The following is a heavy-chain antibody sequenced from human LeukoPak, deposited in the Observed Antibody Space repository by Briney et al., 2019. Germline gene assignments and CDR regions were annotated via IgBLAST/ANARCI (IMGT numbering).Heavy chain of an antibody. CDR1: GGSFSGYY. J-gene: IGHJ6*03. D-gene: IGHD6-13*01. V-gene: IGHV4-34*01. Sequence: PSETLSLTCAVYGGSFSGYYWSWIRQPPGEGLEWIGEINHSGSTNYNPSLKSRVTISVDTSKNQFSLKLSSVTAADTAVYYCARGAQQLATYYYYYMDVWGKGTTVTVSS. CDR3: ARGAQQLATYYYYYMDV. CDR2: INHSGST.